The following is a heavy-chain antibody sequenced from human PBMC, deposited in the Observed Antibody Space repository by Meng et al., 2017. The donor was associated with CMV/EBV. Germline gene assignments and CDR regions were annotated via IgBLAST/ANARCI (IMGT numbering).Heavy chain of an antibody. D-gene: IGHD3-10*01. V-gene: IGHV4-34*01. J-gene: IGHJ4*02. CDR3: ARESMVRGED. CDR1: GGSFSGYY. CDR2: INHSGST. Sequence: QVHLEQCGAGLLKPAATLSLTCAVYGGSFSGYYWSWIRQPPGKGLEWIGEINHSGSTNYNPSLKSRVTISVDTSKNQFSLKLSSVTAADTAVYYCARESMVRGEDWGQGTLVTGSS.